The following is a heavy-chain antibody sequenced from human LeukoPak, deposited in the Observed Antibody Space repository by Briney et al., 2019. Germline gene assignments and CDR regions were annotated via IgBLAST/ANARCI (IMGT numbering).Heavy chain of an antibody. V-gene: IGHV3-23*01. CDR3: ARESPGDYVGEYFHH. CDR2: IMGSGGST. Sequence: PGGSLRLSCAASGFTFSNYALTWVRQAPGKGLEWVSSIMGSGGSTQYADSLKGRFTISRDNSKNTLYLQMNSLRVEDTAVYYCARESPGDYVGEYFHHWGQGALVTVSS. CDR1: GFTFSNYA. D-gene: IGHD4-17*01. J-gene: IGHJ1*01.